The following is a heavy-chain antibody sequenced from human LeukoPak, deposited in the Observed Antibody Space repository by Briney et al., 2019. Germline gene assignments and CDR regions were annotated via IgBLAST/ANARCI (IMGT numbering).Heavy chain of an antibody. Sequence: ASVKVSCKASGYTFTGYYMHWVRQAPGQGLEWMGWINPNSGGTNYAQKFQGRVTMTRDTSISTAYMELSRLRSDDTAVYYCANLYYGSGSPDAFDIWGQGTMVTVSS. CDR2: INPNSGGT. V-gene: IGHV1-2*02. CDR3: ANLYYGSGSPDAFDI. J-gene: IGHJ3*02. D-gene: IGHD3-10*01. CDR1: GYTFTGYY.